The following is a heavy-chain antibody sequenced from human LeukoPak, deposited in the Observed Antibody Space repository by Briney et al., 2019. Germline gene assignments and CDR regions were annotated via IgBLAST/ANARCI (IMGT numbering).Heavy chain of an antibody. CDR1: GGSFSGYY. V-gene: IGHV4-34*01. Sequence: SETLSLTCAVYGGSFSGYYWSWIRQPPGKGLEWIGEINHSGSTNYNPSLKSRVTISVDTSKNQFSLKLSSVTAADTAVYYCARGAGSSGWYGQIYYYGMDVWGQGTTVTVSS. J-gene: IGHJ6*02. CDR3: ARGAGSSGWYGQIYYYGMDV. D-gene: IGHD6-19*01. CDR2: INHSGST.